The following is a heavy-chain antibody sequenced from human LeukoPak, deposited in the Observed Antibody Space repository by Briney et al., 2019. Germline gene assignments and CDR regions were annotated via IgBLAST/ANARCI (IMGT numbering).Heavy chain of an antibody. V-gene: IGHV1-18*04. CDR1: GYTFTRYY. Sequence: ASVKVSCKASGYTFTRYYMHWVRQAPGQGLEWMGWISAYNGNTNYAQKLQGRVTMTTDTSTSTAYMELRSLRSDDTAVYYCARDRGYSYGYAFDIWGQGTMVTVSS. D-gene: IGHD5-18*01. CDR2: ISAYNGNT. J-gene: IGHJ3*02. CDR3: ARDRGYSYGYAFDI.